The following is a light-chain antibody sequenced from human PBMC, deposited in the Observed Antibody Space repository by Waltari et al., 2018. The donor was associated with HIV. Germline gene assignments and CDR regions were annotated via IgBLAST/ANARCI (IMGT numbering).Light chain of an antibody. J-gene: IGLJ3*02. Sequence: QSALTPPASVSGSPGQSITISCTGTDTDVVTYNYVSWFQHHPGKAPKLIISEVSNRPSGVSHRFSGSKSGNTASLIISGLQAEDEASYYCTSYTTTNTWVFGGGTNLTVL. CDR1: DTDVVTYNY. CDR2: EVS. CDR3: TSYTTTNTWV. V-gene: IGLV2-14*01.